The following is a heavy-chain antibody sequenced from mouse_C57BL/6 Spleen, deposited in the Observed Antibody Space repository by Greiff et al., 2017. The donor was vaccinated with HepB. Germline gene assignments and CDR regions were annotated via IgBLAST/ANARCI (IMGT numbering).Heavy chain of an antibody. CDR3: ARQQYYGSSYGYAMDY. V-gene: IGHV1-9*01. D-gene: IGHD1-1*01. J-gene: IGHJ4*01. CDR1: GYTFTGYW. CDR2: ILPGSGST. Sequence: VQLQQSGAELMKPGASVKLSCKATGYTFTGYWIEWVKQRPGHGLEWIGEILPGSGSTNYNEKFKGKATFTADTSSNTAYMQLSSLTTEDSAIYYCARQQYYGSSYGYAMDYRGQGTPVTGSS.